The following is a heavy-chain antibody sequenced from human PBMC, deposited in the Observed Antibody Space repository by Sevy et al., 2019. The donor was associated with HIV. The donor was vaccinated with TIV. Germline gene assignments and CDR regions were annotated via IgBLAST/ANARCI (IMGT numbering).Heavy chain of an antibody. D-gene: IGHD3-10*01. J-gene: IGHJ4*02. CDR3: ARDQGSGSPWGSYFDY. CDR1: GGSISSYY. Sequence: SETLSLTCTVSGGSISSYYWSWIRQPAGKGLEWIGRIYTSGSTNYNPSLKNRVTMSVDTSKNQFSLKLSSVTAADTAVYYCARDQGSGSPWGSYFDYWGQGTLVTVSS. CDR2: IYTSGST. V-gene: IGHV4-4*07.